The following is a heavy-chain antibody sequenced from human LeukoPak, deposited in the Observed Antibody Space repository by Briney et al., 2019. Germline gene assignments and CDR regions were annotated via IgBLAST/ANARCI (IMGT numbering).Heavy chain of an antibody. CDR2: IKEDSSEK. D-gene: IGHD2-15*01. Sequence: GGSLRLSCAASGFTVSSNYMHWVRQAPGKGLEWVANIKEDSSEKNSADSVKGRFTISRDNAKTSVYLQMSSLRAEDTAVYYCSRGANWVDFDTWGQGTMVTVSS. CDR3: SRGANWVDFDT. V-gene: IGHV3-7*04. CDR1: GFTVSSNY. J-gene: IGHJ3*02.